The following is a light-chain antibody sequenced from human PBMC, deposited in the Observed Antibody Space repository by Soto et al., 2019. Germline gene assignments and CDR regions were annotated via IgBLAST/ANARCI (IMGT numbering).Light chain of an antibody. CDR1: QTIDTY. J-gene: IGKJ2*01. Sequence: DIQMTQSPSSLSASVGDRVTLTCRASQTIDTYLNWYQQKPGKAPKLLVYVASTLQSGVPSRFSGRGSGTDFILAISSLQPEDCATYYCQQSYSIPYTFGQGTKLEIK. CDR3: QQSYSIPYT. V-gene: IGKV1-39*01. CDR2: VAS.